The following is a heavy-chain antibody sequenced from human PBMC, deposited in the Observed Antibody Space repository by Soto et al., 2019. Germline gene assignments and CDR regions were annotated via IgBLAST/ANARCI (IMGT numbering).Heavy chain of an antibody. CDR2: VNPSGGHT. V-gene: IGHV1-46*01. CDR3: ARVGHVVVVTAALDY. J-gene: IGHJ4*02. Sequence: QVQLMQSGAEVKKPGASVKVSCKASGDTFTDYYIHWVRQAPGQGLEWMGTVNPSGGHTTYAQHFLGRVTIARDASTSTLYMELTSLTSDDTAIYYCARVGHVVVVTAALDYWGQGTLVTVSS. CDR1: GDTFTDYY. D-gene: IGHD2-21*02.